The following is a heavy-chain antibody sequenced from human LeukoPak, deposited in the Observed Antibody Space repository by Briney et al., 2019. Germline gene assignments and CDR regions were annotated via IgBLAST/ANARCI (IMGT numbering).Heavy chain of an antibody. D-gene: IGHD3-10*02. V-gene: IGHV3-20*04. CDR2: INWNGGSA. CDR3: AELGITMIGGV. J-gene: IGHJ6*04. Sequence: GGSLTLSCAASGFTFDDYGMSWVRQAPGKGLGWVPGINWNGGSAGYADSVKGRFTISRDNAKNSLYLQMNSLRAEDTAVYYCAELGITMIGGVWGKGTTVTISS. CDR1: GFTFDDYG.